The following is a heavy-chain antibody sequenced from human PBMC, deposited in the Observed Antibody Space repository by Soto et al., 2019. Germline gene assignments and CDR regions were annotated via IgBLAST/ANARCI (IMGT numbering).Heavy chain of an antibody. V-gene: IGHV3-30*18. CDR2: ISYDGSNK. Sequence: QVQLVESGGGVVQPGRSLRLSCAASGFTFSSYGIHWVRQAPGKGLEWVAVISYDGSNKYYTDSVKGRFTISRDNSKNTLSLQMNSLRDEHTAVYYCVKDQFASGPEVGLSFYFDYWGPGTLVTVSS. J-gene: IGHJ4*02. D-gene: IGHD3-10*01. CDR3: VKDQFASGPEVGLSFYFDY. CDR1: GFTFSSYG.